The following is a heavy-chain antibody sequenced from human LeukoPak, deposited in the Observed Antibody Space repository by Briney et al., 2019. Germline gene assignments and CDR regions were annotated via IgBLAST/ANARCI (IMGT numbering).Heavy chain of an antibody. V-gene: IGHV3-21*01. J-gene: IGHJ4*02. Sequence: PGGSLRLSCAASGFTFSSYGMHWVRQAPGKGLEWVSSISSSSSYIYYADSVKGRFTISRDNAKNSLYLQMNSLRAEDTAVYYCARDYGDPPVDYWGQGPWSPSPQ. CDR3: ARDYGDPPVDY. CDR2: ISSSSSYI. D-gene: IGHD4-17*01. CDR1: GFTFSSYG.